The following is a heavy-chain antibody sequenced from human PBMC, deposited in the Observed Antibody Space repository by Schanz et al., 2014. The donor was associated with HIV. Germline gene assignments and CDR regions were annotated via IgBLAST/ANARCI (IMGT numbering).Heavy chain of an antibody. V-gene: IGHV3-33*01. CDR1: GFTFSNYG. J-gene: IGHJ6*02. Sequence: VQLVESGGGVVQPGRSLRLSCLTSGFTFSNYGMFWVRQAPGKGLEWVAVIWYDGGIKYYADPAKGRFTISRDNSKNAVYLQMNSLRAADTAVYFCARGSWYSGDWYDDLYYYDVDVWGQGTTVTVSS. D-gene: IGHD6-19*01. CDR3: ARGSWYSGDWYDDLYYYDVDV. CDR2: IWYDGGIK.